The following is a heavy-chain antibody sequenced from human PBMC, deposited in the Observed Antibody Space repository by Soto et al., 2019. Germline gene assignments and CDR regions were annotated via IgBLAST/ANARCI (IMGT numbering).Heavy chain of an antibody. CDR1: GGSISSGGYS. CDR2: IYHSGST. Sequence: QLQLQESGSGLVKPSQTLSLTCAVSGGSISSGGYSWRWLRQPPGKGLEWIGYIYHSGSTYYNPSLKRRVTRSLDRSKNQFSRKLSSVTAADTAVYFCVRMTYYDILTGYYTSTQIDSWGQGTLVTVSS. D-gene: IGHD3-9*01. J-gene: IGHJ4*02. CDR3: VRMTYYDILTGYYTSTQIDS. V-gene: IGHV4-30-2*01.